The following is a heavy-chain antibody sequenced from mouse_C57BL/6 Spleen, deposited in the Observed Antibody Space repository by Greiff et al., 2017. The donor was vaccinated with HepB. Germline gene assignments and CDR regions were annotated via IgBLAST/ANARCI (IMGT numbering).Heavy chain of an antibody. V-gene: IGHV1-52*01. J-gene: IGHJ2*01. CDR3: ARVGLRRFNYFDY. Sequence: QVQLQQPGAELVRPGSSVKLSCKASGYTFTSYWMHWVKQRPIQGLEWIGNIDPSDSETHYNQKFKDKATLTVDKSSSTAYMQLSSLTSEDSAVYYCARVGLRRFNYFDYWGQGTTLTVSS. D-gene: IGHD2-2*01. CDR2: IDPSDSET. CDR1: GYTFTSYW.